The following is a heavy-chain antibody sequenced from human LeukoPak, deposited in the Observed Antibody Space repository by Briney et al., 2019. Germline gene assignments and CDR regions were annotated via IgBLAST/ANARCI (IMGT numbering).Heavy chain of an antibody. J-gene: IGHJ6*02. CDR3: ARVNSYYYYYGMDV. Sequence: SQTLSLTCTVSGGSISSGDYYWSWIRQPPGKGLEWIGYIYYSGSTYYNPSLKSRVTISVDTSKNQFSLKLSSVTAADTAVYYCARVNSYYYYYGMDVWGQGTTVTVSS. D-gene: IGHD5-18*01. CDR2: IYYSGST. V-gene: IGHV4-30-4*01. CDR1: GGSISSGDYY.